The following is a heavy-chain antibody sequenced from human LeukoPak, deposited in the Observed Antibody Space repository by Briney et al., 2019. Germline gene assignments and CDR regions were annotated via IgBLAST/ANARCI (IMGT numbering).Heavy chain of an antibody. CDR2: IDSSGST. D-gene: IGHD4/OR15-4a*01. CDR1: GASIKSRTHY. CDR3: ARHMGAKDYGGVADGFAP. V-gene: IGHV4-39*01. J-gene: IGHJ5*02. Sequence: PSETLSLSCAVSGASIKSRTHYSGWIRQPPGKGLEWIGSIDSSGSTYYNPSLRSRLILSVDTSQNQFFVHLTSMTAADTAVYYCARHMGAKDYGGVADGFAPWGQGSLVTVSS.